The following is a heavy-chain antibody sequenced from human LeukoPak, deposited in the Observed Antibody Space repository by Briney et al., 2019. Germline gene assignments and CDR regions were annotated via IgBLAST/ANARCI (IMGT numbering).Heavy chain of an antibody. J-gene: IGHJ4*02. CDR1: GYTFTGYY. CDR3: ARGDLLIRTYSSDRRPNFDY. CDR2: INPNSGGT. D-gene: IGHD6-19*01. Sequence: GASVKVSCKASGYTFTGYYMHWVRQAPGQGLEWMGWINPNSGGTNYAQKFQGWVTMTRDTSISTAYMELSRLRSDDTAVYYCARGDLLIRTYSSDRRPNFDYWGQGTLVTVSS. V-gene: IGHV1-2*04.